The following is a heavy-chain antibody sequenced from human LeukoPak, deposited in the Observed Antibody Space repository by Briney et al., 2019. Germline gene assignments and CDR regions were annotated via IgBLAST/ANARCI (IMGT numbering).Heavy chain of an antibody. J-gene: IGHJ4*02. Sequence: GESLKISCKGSGCSFSTNWIAWVRQEPGKGLEWMGIIYPGDSDSRYSPSFQGQVTISADKSITTAYLQWSSLKASDTAMYYCARRASTYYTFDYWGQGTLVTVSS. CDR2: IYPGDSDS. D-gene: IGHD3-22*01. CDR1: GCSFSTNW. V-gene: IGHV5-51*01. CDR3: ARRASTYYTFDY.